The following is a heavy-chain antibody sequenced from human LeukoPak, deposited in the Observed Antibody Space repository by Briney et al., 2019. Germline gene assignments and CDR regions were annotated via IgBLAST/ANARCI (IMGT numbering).Heavy chain of an antibody. J-gene: IGHJ6*02. CDR3: ASPSSQYCSGGSCYGMDV. CDR1: GYTFTSYG. D-gene: IGHD2-15*01. Sequence: GASVKVSCKASGYTFTSYGISWVRQAPGQGLEWMGWISAYNGNTNYAQKLQGRVTMTTDTSTSTAYKELRSLRSDDTAVYYCASPSSQYCSGGSCYGMDVWGQGTTVTVSS. V-gene: IGHV1-18*01. CDR2: ISAYNGNT.